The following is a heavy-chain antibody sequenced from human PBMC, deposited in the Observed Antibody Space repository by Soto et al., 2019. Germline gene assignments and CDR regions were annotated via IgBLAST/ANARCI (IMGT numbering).Heavy chain of an antibody. J-gene: IGHJ3*02. Sequence: ASVKVSCKASGYTFTSYAMHWVRQAPGQGLEWMGWINPNSGGTNYAQKFQGWVTMTRDTSISTAYMELSRLRSDDTAVYYCATFYDSSGYTPSYAFDIWGQGTMVTV. V-gene: IGHV1-2*04. CDR3: ATFYDSSGYTPSYAFDI. D-gene: IGHD3-22*01. CDR2: INPNSGGT. CDR1: GYTFTSYA.